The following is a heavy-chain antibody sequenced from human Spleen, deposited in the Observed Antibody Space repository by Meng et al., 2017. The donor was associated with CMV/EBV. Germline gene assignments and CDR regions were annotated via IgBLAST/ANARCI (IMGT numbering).Heavy chain of an antibody. CDR2: ISGFDGHT. CDR3: ARDENGYNGQDF. V-gene: IGHV1-18*01. J-gene: IGHJ4*02. D-gene: IGHD5-24*01. Sequence: CKASGYRCKSYGVSWVRQAPGQGLEWMGWISGFDGHTNDAPKFQGRVTLTIETSTSTAYMELTSLRSDDTAVYFCARDENGYNGQDFWGQGTLVTVSS. CDR1: GYRCKSYG.